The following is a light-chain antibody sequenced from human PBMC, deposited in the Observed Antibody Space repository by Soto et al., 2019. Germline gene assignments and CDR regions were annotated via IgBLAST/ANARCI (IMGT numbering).Light chain of an antibody. CDR2: GAS. V-gene: IGKV3-20*01. J-gene: IGKJ1*01. CDR3: QQYGSSPGT. CDR1: QPVSSN. Sequence: ELVLTHSPGTLSLSPGESAALSCRASQPVSSNLVWYQQKPGQAPRLLIYGASSRATGIPDRFSGSGSGTDFTLTISRLEPEDFAVYYCQQYGSSPGTFGQGTKVDIK.